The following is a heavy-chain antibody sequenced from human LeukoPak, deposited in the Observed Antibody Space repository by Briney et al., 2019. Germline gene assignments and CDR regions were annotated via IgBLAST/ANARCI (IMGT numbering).Heavy chain of an antibody. V-gene: IGHV3-30*02. Sequence: GSLRLSCGASGFIFSNYGMHWVRQAPGKGLEWVAFIRSNGNSQYYADSVKGRFTISRDKSRNTLYLQMNSLRAEDTAVYYCVRDFEWGFDYWGQGTLVTVSS. CDR3: VRDFEWGFDY. J-gene: IGHJ4*02. CDR1: GFIFSNYG. D-gene: IGHD3-9*01. CDR2: IRSNGNSQ.